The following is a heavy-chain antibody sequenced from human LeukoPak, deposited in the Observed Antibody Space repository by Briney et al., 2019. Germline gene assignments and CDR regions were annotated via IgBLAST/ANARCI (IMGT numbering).Heavy chain of an antibody. D-gene: IGHD6-13*01. CDR1: GYTFTGYY. Sequence: ASVKVSCKASGYTFTGYYMHWVRQAPGQGLEWMGRINPNSGGTNYVQKFQGRVTMTRDTSISTAYMELSRLRSDDTAVYYCARGYSSSWYYFDYWGQGTLATVSS. CDR2: INPNSGGT. V-gene: IGHV1-2*06. CDR3: ARGYSSSWYYFDY. J-gene: IGHJ4*02.